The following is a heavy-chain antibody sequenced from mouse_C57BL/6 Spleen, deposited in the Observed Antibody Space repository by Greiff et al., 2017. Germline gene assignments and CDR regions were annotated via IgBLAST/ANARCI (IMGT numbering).Heavy chain of an antibody. CDR1: GYTFTSYG. Sequence: QVQLQQPGTELARPGASVKLSCKASGYTFTSYGISWVKQRTGQGLEWIGEIYPRSGNTYYNEKFKGKATLTADKSSSTAYMELRSLTSEDSAVYFCARHGSSYPDYWGQGTTLTVSS. J-gene: IGHJ2*01. CDR3: ARHGSSYPDY. V-gene: IGHV1-81*01. D-gene: IGHD1-1*01. CDR2: IYPRSGNT.